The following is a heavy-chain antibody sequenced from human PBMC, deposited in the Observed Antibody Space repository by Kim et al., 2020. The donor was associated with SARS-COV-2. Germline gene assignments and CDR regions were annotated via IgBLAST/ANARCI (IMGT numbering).Heavy chain of an antibody. J-gene: IGHJ4*02. D-gene: IGHD6-13*01. CDR3: AGRVRAAAIDY. V-gene: IGHV5-10-1*01. Sequence: TYSPSFQGHVTISADKSISTAYLQWSSLKASDTAMYYCAGRVRAAAIDYWGQGTLVTVSS.